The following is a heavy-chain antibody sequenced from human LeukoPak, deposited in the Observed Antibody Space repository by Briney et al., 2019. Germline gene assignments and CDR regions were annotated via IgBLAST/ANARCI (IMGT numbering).Heavy chain of an antibody. CDR2: IYHSGST. CDR3: ARDLSWAAFDI. J-gene: IGHJ3*02. CDR1: GGSISSSNW. D-gene: IGHD2/OR15-2a*01. Sequence: PSGTLSLTCAVSGGSISSSNWWSWVRQPPGKGLEWIGEIYHSGSTNYNPSLKSRVTISVDTSKNQFSLKLSSVTAADTAVYYCARDLSWAAFDIWGQGTMVTVSS. V-gene: IGHV4-4*02.